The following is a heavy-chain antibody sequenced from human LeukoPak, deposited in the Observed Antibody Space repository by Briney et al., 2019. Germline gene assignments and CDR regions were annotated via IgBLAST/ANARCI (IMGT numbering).Heavy chain of an antibody. J-gene: IGHJ4*02. CDR3: ARDVAPTGWYTFDY. V-gene: IGHV6-1*01. CDR1: GDSFSSINGG. D-gene: IGHD6-19*01. Sequence: SQTLSVTCAISGDSFSSINGGWDWVRQSPARGLEWLGSTYYRSKRYSDYAVTIPGRMRINPATSKTQFTLHLFSVTPEDTAVYYCARDVAPTGWYTFDYWGQGTRVTVSS. CDR2: TYYRSKRYS.